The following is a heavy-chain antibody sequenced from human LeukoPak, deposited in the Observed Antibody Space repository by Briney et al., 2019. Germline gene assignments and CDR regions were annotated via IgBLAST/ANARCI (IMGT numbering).Heavy chain of an antibody. D-gene: IGHD6-19*01. CDR2: ISSDGGNT. Sequence: GGSLRLSCAASGFTFSSYLMHWVRQAPGKGLEYVSAISSDGGNTFYADSVKGRFTISRDNSKNTLYLQMGGLRTEDMAVYYCARGSSGWSRGDYWGQGTLVTVSS. V-gene: IGHV3-64*02. CDR1: GFTFSSYL. J-gene: IGHJ4*02. CDR3: ARGSSGWSRGDY.